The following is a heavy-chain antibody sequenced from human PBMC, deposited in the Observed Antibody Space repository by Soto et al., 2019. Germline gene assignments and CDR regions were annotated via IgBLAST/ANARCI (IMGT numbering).Heavy chain of an antibody. D-gene: IGHD6-13*01. V-gene: IGHV4-39*01. Sequence: SETLSLTCTVSGGSISSSSYYWGWIRQPPGKGLEWIGSIYYSGSTYYNPSLKSRVTISVDTSKNQFSLKLSSVTAADTAVYYCASLQIAAASSYGMDVWGQGTTVT. J-gene: IGHJ6*02. CDR1: GGSISSSSYY. CDR3: ASLQIAAASSYGMDV. CDR2: IYYSGST.